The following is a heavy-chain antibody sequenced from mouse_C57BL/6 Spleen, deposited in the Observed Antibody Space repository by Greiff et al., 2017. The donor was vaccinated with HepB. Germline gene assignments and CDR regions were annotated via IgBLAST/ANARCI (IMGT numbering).Heavy chain of an antibody. Sequence: QVQLQQPGAELVRPGTSVKLSCKASGYTFTSYWLHWVKQRPGQGLEWIGVIDPSDSYTNYNQKFKGKATLTVDTSSSTAYMQLSSLTSEDSAVYYCARMREGAVVGSRGYFDYWGQGTTLTVSS. D-gene: IGHD1-1*01. CDR2: IDPSDSYT. CDR3: ARMREGAVVGSRGYFDY. CDR1: GYTFTSYW. V-gene: IGHV1-59*01. J-gene: IGHJ2*01.